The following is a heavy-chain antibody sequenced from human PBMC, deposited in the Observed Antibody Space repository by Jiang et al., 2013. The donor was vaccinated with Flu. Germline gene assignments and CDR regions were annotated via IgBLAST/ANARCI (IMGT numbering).Heavy chain of an antibody. Sequence: IYYSGSTYYNRTLKSRVTISVGTSKNQXSLKLSSVTAADTAVYYCARGSLVVVAALGAFDIWGQGTMVTVSS. CDR3: ARGSLVVVAALGAFDI. D-gene: IGHD2-15*01. V-gene: IGHV4-30-4*01. CDR2: IYYSGST. J-gene: IGHJ3*02.